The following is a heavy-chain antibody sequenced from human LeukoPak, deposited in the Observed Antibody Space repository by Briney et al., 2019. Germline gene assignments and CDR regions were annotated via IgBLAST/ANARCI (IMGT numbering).Heavy chain of an antibody. D-gene: IGHD3-22*01. CDR2: INSDGSST. J-gene: IGHJ4*02. V-gene: IGHV3-74*01. CDR3: ARDVDYYDSSGYYQYYFDY. CDR1: GFTFSSYW. Sequence: GGSLRLSCAASGFTFSSYWMHWVRQAPGKGLVWVSRINSDGSSTSYADSVKGRFTISRDNSKNTLYLQMNSLRAEDTAVYYCARDVDYYDSSGYYQYYFDYWGQGTLVTVSS.